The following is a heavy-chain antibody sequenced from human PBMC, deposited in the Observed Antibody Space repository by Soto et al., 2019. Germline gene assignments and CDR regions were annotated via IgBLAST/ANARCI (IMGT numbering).Heavy chain of an antibody. CDR2: ISAYNANT. V-gene: IGHV1-18*04. D-gene: IGHD2-2*01. CDR1: GYTFTSYS. J-gene: IGHJ5*02. CDR3: ARIQYAWFDP. Sequence: QVRLVQSGAEVKKPGASVKVSCKTSGYTFTSYSITWVRQAPGPGLEWMGRISAYNANTHYAQNLQGRVTMTTDTSTSTAYMELRSLRSDDTAVYYCARIQYAWFDPWGQGTLVTVSS.